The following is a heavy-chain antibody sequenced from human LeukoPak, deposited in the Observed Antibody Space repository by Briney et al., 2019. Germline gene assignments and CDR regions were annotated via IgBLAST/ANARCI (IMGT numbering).Heavy chain of an antibody. CDR1: GYTFTSYG. CDR2: MNPNSGNT. CDR3: ARGAHIAYCGGDCYWNWFDP. V-gene: IGHV1-8*01. D-gene: IGHD2-21*02. J-gene: IGHJ5*02. Sequence: ASVKVSCKASGYTFTSYGINWVRQATGQGLEWMGWMNPNSGNTGYAQKFQGRVTMTRNTSISTAYMELSSLRSEDTAVYYCARGAHIAYCGGDCYWNWFDPWGQEPWSPSPQ.